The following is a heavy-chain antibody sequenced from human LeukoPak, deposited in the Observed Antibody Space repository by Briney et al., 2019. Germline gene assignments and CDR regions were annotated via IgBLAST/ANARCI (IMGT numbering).Heavy chain of an antibody. D-gene: IGHD4-11*01. CDR2: ISYDGSNK. Sequence: PGGSLRLSCAASGFTFSSYGMHWVRQAPGKGLEWVAVISYDGSNKYYADSVKGRFAISRDNSKNTVYLQMNSLRAEDTAVYYCAKDELVTTGFYYYYYNGMDVWGQGTTVTVSS. J-gene: IGHJ6*02. CDR3: AKDELVTTGFYYYYYNGMDV. CDR1: GFTFSSYG. V-gene: IGHV3-30*18.